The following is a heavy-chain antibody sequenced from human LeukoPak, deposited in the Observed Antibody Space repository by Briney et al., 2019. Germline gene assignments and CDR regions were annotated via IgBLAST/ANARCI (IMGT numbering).Heavy chain of an antibody. J-gene: IGHJ3*02. CDR3: ARDWYYDSSGYYYWDAFDI. D-gene: IGHD3-22*01. V-gene: IGHV1-18*04. CDR2: ISAYNGNT. Sequence: ASVKVSCKASGYTFTGYYMHWVRQAPGQGLEWMGWISAYNGNTNYAQKLQGRVTMTTDTSTSTAYMELRSLRSDDTAVYYCARDWYYDSSGYYYWDAFDIWGQGTMVTVSS. CDR1: GYTFTGYY.